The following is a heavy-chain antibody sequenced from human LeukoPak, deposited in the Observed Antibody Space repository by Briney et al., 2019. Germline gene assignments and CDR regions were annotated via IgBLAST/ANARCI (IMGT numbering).Heavy chain of an antibody. V-gene: IGHV4-59*12. CDR2: IYYSGST. D-gene: IGHD3-10*01. J-gene: IGHJ4*02. CDR1: GGSISSYY. Sequence: LETLSLTCTVSGGSISSYYWSWIRQPPGKGLEWIGYIYYSGSTNYNPSLKSRVTISVDTSKNQFSLRLSSVTAADTAVYYCARGGLRDYGSGSYYKYHFDYWGQGTLVTVSS. CDR3: ARGGLRDYGSGSYYKYHFDY.